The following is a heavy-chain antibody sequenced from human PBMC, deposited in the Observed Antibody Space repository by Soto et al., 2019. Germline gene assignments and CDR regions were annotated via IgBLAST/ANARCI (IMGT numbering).Heavy chain of an antibody. J-gene: IGHJ4*02. Sequence: ASVKVSCKASGYTFTSYYINWVRQATGQGLEWMGWMNPNSGNTGYAQKFQDRVTISRDTSASTAYMELTSLRSEDTAVYYCARDTGDGTFDFWGQGTLVTVSS. CDR1: GYTFTSYY. CDR2: MNPNSGNT. CDR3: ARDTGDGTFDF. V-gene: IGHV1-8*01. D-gene: IGHD7-27*01.